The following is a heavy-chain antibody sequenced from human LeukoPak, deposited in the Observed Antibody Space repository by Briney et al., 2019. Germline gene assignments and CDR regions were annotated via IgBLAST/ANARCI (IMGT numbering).Heavy chain of an antibody. CDR2: IGSSGSPT. V-gene: IGHV3-48*01. D-gene: IGHD6-13*01. J-gene: IGHJ4*02. CDR1: GFAFSSYN. CDR3: ALGRVSTYYFDF. Sequence: PGGSLRLSCAASGFAFSSYNMNWVRQAPGKGLEWISYIGSSGSPTHYADSVGGRFTISRDNAKNSLYLQMNSLRAEDTALYYCALGRVSTYYFDFWGQGTLVTVSS.